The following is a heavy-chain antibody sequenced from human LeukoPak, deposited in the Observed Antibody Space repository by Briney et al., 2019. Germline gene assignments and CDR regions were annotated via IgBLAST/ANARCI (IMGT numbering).Heavy chain of an antibody. CDR2: ISAYNGNT. J-gene: IGHJ3*02. V-gene: IGHV1-18*04. CDR1: GYTFTGYY. Sequence: ASVKVSCKASGYTFTGYYMHWVRQAPGQGLEWMGWISAYNGNTNYAQKLQGRVTMTTDTSTSTAYMELRSLRSDDTAVYYCARAGDITMVRGIDAFDIWGQGTMVTVSS. D-gene: IGHD3-10*01. CDR3: ARAGDITMVRGIDAFDI.